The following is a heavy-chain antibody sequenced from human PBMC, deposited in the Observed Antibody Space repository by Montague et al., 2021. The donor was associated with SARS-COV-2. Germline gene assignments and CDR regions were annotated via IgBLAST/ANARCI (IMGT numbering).Heavy chain of an antibody. J-gene: IGHJ4*02. CDR3: ARMDAGPTSYDY. CDR2: IDWDDDK. Sequence: ALVKPTQTLTLTCTFSGFSLSTSGMCVSWIRQPPRKALEWLARIDWDDDKYYSTSLKTRLTISKDTSKNQVVLTMTNMDPVDTATYYCARMDAGPTSYDYWGQGTLVTVSS. CDR1: GFSLSTSGMC. V-gene: IGHV2-70*11. D-gene: IGHD2-2*01.